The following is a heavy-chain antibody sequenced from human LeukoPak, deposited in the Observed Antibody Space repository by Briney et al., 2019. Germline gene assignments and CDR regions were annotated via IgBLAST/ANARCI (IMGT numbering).Heavy chain of an antibody. V-gene: IGHV4-59*08. Sequence: SETLSLTCTVSGGSINISYWSWIRQPPGKGLEWIGYIYHRGSTNYNPSLKGRITVSVDTSKNQFSLKVTSVTAADTAVYYCARSGVFSGYDAFDIWGQGTMVTVSS. CDR3: ARSGVFSGYDAFDI. CDR1: GGSINISY. D-gene: IGHD3-9*01. J-gene: IGHJ3*02. CDR2: IYHRGST.